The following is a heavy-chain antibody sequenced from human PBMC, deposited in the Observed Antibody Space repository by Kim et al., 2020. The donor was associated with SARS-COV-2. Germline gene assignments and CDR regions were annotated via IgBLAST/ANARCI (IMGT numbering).Heavy chain of an antibody. D-gene: IGHD3-22*01. Sequence: SVKGRFTSARETAKNTMYMQMNSLRAEDTAVYYCARNLGGDSSGYYGLDYWGQGTLVTVSS. V-gene: IGHV3-74*01. CDR3: ARNLGGDSSGYYGLDY. J-gene: IGHJ4*02.